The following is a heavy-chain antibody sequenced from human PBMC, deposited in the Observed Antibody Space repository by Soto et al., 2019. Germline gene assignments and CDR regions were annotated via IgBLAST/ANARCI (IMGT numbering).Heavy chain of an antibody. CDR2: MNAQTGKT. Sequence: QVQLVQSGGEVRKPGASVKVACKASGYTFINNDINWVRQATGQGLEWMGWMNAQTGKTGYAQNFQGRVTMTRDTSTGTAYMELSSLRSDDTGVYYCARGRWGSGWYFDYWGQGTLLTVSS. CDR1: GYTFINND. D-gene: IGHD6-19*01. V-gene: IGHV1-8*01. J-gene: IGHJ4*02. CDR3: ARGRWGSGWYFDY.